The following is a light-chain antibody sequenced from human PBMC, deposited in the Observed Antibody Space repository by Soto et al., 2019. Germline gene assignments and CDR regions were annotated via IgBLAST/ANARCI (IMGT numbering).Light chain of an antibody. V-gene: IGLV2-23*01. Sequence: QSVLTQPASVSGSPGQSITISCTGTSSDFGSYNLVSWYQQHPGKAPKLMIYEASKRPSGVSNRFSGSKSGNTASLTISGLQAEYEADYYCCSYAGSSTYVFGTGTKLTVL. CDR1: SSDFGSYNL. J-gene: IGLJ1*01. CDR3: CSYAGSSTYV. CDR2: EAS.